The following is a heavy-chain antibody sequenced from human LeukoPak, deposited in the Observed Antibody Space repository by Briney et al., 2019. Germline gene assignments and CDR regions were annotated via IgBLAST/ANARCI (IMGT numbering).Heavy chain of an antibody. D-gene: IGHD6-6*01. CDR1: GFTFSSYW. Sequence: GGSLRLSCAASGFTFSSYWMSWVRQAPGKGLEWVANIKQDGSEKYYVDSVKGLFTISRDNAKNSLYLQMNSLRAEDTAVYYCARDSYSSSSPIDYWGQGILVTVSS. J-gene: IGHJ4*02. CDR3: ARDSYSSSSPIDY. V-gene: IGHV3-7*01. CDR2: IKQDGSEK.